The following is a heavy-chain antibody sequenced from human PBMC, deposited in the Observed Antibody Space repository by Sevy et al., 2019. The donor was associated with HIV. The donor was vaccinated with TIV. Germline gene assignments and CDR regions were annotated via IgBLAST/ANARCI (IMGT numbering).Heavy chain of an antibody. CDR3: TTYLGYCRSTSCHYYFDN. Sequence: GGSLRLSCAASGFTFSGSALHWVRQASGKGLEWLGRIRMKPNGYATAYAASVKGRLTISRDDSKNSAYLQMNSLKTEDTAVYYCTTYLGYCRSTSCHYYFDNWGQGTLVTVSS. J-gene: IGHJ4*02. V-gene: IGHV3-73*01. CDR1: GFTFSGSA. CDR2: IRMKPNGYAT. D-gene: IGHD2-2*03.